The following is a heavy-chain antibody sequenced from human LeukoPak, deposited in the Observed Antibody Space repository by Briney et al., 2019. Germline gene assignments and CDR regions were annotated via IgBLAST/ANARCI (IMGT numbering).Heavy chain of an antibody. J-gene: IGHJ4*02. CDR3: ARENDSGQNDY. Sequence: ASVKVSCKASGGTFSSYAISWVRQAPGQGLEWMGGIIPIFGTANYAQKFQGRVTITADESTSTAYMELSSLRSDDTAVYYCARENDSGQNDYWGQGTLVTVSS. CDR1: GGTFSSYA. V-gene: IGHV1-69*01. D-gene: IGHD3-22*01. CDR2: IIPIFGTA.